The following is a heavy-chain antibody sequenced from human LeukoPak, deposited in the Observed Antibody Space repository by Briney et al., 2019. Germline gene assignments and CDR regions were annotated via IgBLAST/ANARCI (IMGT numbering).Heavy chain of an antibody. J-gene: IGHJ4*02. D-gene: IGHD5-18*01. V-gene: IGHV6-1*01. Sequence: SQTLSLTCAISGDSVSSNSVAWNWIRQSPSRGLEWLGRTYYRSEWSNDCAVSVKSRIIVNADTSKNQFFLQLNSVTPEDTAVYYCARGSRYTYGTYYFDYWGQGTLVTVSS. CDR1: GDSVSSNSVA. CDR2: TYYRSEWSN. CDR3: ARGSRYTYGTYYFDY.